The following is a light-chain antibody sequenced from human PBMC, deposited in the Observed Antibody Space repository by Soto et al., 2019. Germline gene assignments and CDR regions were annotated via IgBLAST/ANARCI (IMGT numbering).Light chain of an antibody. CDR3: QQYNSYST. J-gene: IGKJ3*01. Sequence: DIQMTQSPSTLSASVGDRVTIACRASQSISSWLAWYQQKPGKARKLLIYKASSLESGVPSRFSGSGSGTEFTLTISSLQPDEFATYYCQQYNSYSTFGPGTKVDIK. CDR2: KAS. V-gene: IGKV1-5*03. CDR1: QSISSW.